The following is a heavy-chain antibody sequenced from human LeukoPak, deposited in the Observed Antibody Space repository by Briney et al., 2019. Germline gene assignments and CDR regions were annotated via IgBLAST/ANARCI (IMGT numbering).Heavy chain of an antibody. V-gene: IGHV3-23*01. D-gene: IGHD2-2*01. CDR3: AKWGYCSSTSCYAGRFDP. J-gene: IGHJ5*02. Sequence: HPGGSLRLSCAASGFTFSSYAMSWVRQAPGKGLEWVSAISGRGGSTYYADSVKGRFTISRDNSKNTLYLQMNSLRAEDTAVYYCAKWGYCSSTSCYAGRFDPWGQGTLVTVSS. CDR1: GFTFSSYA. CDR2: ISGRGGST.